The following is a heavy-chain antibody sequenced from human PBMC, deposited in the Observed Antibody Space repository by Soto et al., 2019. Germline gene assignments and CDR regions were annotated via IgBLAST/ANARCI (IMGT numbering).Heavy chain of an antibody. D-gene: IGHD3-22*01. CDR1: GFTFDDDG. J-gene: IGHJ4*02. CDR3: ARVWSRQYFYDSNGYPRNFEY. V-gene: IGHV3-20*03. Sequence: GGSLKLSFAPPGFTFDDDGMSWVPQAPGKGLEWVSGINWNGGSTGFANSVKGRFTISRDNSKNTLYLQMNSLRADDTAVYYCARVWSRQYFYDSNGYPRNFEYWGQGTLVTVSS. CDR2: INWNGGST.